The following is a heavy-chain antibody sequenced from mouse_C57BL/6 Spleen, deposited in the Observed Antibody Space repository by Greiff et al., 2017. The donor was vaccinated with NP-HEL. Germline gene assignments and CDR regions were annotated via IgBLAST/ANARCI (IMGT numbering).Heavy chain of an antibody. CDR1: GYTFTSYW. Sequence: QVQLQQPGAELVKPGASVKMSCKASGYTFTSYWITWVKQRPGQGLEWIGDIYPGSGSTNYNEKFKSKATLTVDTSSSTAYMQLSSLTSEDSAVYYCARRVHYYGSIFDYWGQGTTLTVSS. J-gene: IGHJ2*01. CDR2: IYPGSGST. D-gene: IGHD1-1*01. CDR3: ARRVHYYGSIFDY. V-gene: IGHV1-55*01.